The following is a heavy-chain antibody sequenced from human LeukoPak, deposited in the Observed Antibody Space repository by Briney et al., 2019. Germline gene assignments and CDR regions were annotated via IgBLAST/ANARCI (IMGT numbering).Heavy chain of an antibody. V-gene: IGHV1-46*01. D-gene: IGHD3-22*01. CDR2: INPSGGST. CDR3: ARGGYYDSSGYYSLGY. J-gene: IGHJ4*02. CDR1: GYTFTSYY. Sequence: ASVKVSCKASGYTFTSYYMHWVRQAPGQGLEWMGIINPSGGSTSYAQKFQGRVTMTRDTSTSTVHMELSSLRSEDTAVYYCARGGYYDSSGYYSLGYWGQGTLVTVSS.